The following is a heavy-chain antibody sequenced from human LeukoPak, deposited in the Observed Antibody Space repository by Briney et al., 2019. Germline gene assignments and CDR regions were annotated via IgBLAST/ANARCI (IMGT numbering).Heavy chain of an antibody. CDR3: ARDSSSWIYSGYEGGPDY. J-gene: IGHJ4*02. D-gene: IGHD5-12*01. CDR2: ISYDGSNK. CDR1: GFSFSNYG. V-gene: IGHV3-30*19. Sequence: GGSLRLSCAASGFSFSNYGMQWVRQAPGKGLEWVAVISYDGSNKYYADSVKGRFTISRDNSKNTLYLQMNSLRAEDTAVYYCARDSSSWIYSGYEGGPDYWGQGTLVTVSS.